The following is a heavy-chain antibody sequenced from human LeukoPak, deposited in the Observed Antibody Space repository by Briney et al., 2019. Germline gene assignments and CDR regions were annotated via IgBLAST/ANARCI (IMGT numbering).Heavy chain of an antibody. J-gene: IGHJ4*02. CDR2: ISGSGGST. Sequence: ETLSLTCTVSGGSISSYYWSWVRQAPGKGLEWVSAISGSGGSTYYADSVKGRFTISRDNSKNTLYLQMNSLRAEDTAVYYCANFNTGQEGYWGQGTLVTVSS. CDR1: GGSISSYY. V-gene: IGHV3-23*01. CDR3: ANFNTGQEGY.